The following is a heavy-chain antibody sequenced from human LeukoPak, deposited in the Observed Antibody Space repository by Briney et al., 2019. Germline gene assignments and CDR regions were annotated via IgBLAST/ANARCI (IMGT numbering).Heavy chain of an antibody. D-gene: IGHD2-8*01. Sequence: GASVKVSCKPSGYSFTTYDINWVRQAPGEGLEWMGIINPSGGSTSYAQKFQDRVTMTRDTSTSTVYMELSSLKSEDTAVYYCAREDVVLVDAVRYYYYGMDVWGQGTTVTVSS. CDR1: GYSFTTYD. CDR3: AREDVVLVDAVRYYYYGMDV. J-gene: IGHJ6*02. V-gene: IGHV1-46*01. CDR2: INPSGGST.